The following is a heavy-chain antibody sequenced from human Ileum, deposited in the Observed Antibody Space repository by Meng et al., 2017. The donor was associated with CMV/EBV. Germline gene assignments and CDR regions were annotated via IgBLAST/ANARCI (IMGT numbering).Heavy chain of an antibody. CDR1: GGSLRGHY. D-gene: IGHD3-16*02. V-gene: IGHV4-34*01. J-gene: IGHJ4*02. CDR3: ARGHFRYPAYFDL. Sequence: QVQLHQGGAGLLKPSETLSLTCAVYGGSLRGHYCNWIRQSPGNGLQWIAEINHVGRTNSNPSLASRVTISQDTSKNQCSLKLNSVTVADSAVYYCARGHFRYPAYFDLWGQGTLVTVSS. CDR2: INHVGRT.